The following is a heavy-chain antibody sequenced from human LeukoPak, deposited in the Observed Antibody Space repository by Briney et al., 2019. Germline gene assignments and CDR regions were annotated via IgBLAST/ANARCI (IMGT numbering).Heavy chain of an antibody. V-gene: IGHV3-53*04. CDR3: ARGQEDYSKYYYDSSPRYYFDY. CDR2: IYSGGST. CDR1: GFTVSSNY. J-gene: IGHJ4*02. D-gene: IGHD3-22*01. Sequence: GGSLRLSCAASGFTVSSNYMSWVRQAPGKGLEWVSVIYSGGSTYYADSVKGRFTISRHNSKNTLYLQMTSLRAEDTAVYYCARGQEDYSKYYYDSSPRYYFDYWGQGTLVTVSS.